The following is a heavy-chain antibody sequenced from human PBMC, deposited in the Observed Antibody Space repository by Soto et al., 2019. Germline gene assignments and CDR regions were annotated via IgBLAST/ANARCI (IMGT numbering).Heavy chain of an antibody. CDR2: ISAYNGNT. Sequence: ASVKVSCKASGYTFTSYGISWVRQAPGQGLEWMGWISAYNGNTNYAQKLQGRVTMTTDTSTSTAYMELRSLRSDDTAVYYCAREINSSGWYLGDYYYGMDVWGQGTTVTVSS. J-gene: IGHJ6*02. D-gene: IGHD6-19*01. CDR3: AREINSSGWYLGDYYYGMDV. CDR1: GYTFTSYG. V-gene: IGHV1-18*01.